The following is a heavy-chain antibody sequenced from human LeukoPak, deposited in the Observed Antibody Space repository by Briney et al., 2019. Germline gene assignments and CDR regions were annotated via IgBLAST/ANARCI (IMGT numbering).Heavy chain of an antibody. Sequence: ASVKVSCKASGYTFTNYDINWVRQTTGHRLEWMGWMNPNSANTGYAQKFQGRVTKTRNTSISTADMELSSLRSEDTAVYYCARRNKDDSNFRLVDYWGQGTLVTVSS. CDR2: MNPNSANT. CDR3: ARRNKDDSNFRLVDY. CDR1: GYTFTNYD. V-gene: IGHV1-8*01. J-gene: IGHJ4*02. D-gene: IGHD5-24*01.